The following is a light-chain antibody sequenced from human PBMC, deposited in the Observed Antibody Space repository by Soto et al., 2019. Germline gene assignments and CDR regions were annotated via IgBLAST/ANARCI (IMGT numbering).Light chain of an antibody. CDR3: QSYDSSLSAV. V-gene: IGLV1-40*01. J-gene: IGLJ2*01. CDR2: RHT. Sequence: QSVLTQPPSVSGAPGQRVTISCTGSSSIIGEGYDVHWYQQLPGSAPKLLIYRHTNRPSGVPDRFSGSKSGTSASLAITGLQAEDEADYYCQSYDSSLSAVFGGGTKLTVL. CDR1: SSIIGEGYD.